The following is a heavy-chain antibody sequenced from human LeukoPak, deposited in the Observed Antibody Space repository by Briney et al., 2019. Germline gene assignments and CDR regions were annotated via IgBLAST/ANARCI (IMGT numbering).Heavy chain of an antibody. CDR1: GFTFSSYG. V-gene: IGHV3-30*02. CDR2: IRYDGSNK. D-gene: IGHD1-26*01. J-gene: IGHJ4*02. Sequence: GGSLRLSCAASGFTFSSYGMHWVRQAPGKGLEWVAFIRYDGSNKYYADSVKGRFTISRDNSKNTLYLQMNSLRAEDTAVYYCARDSGSYYFDYWGQGTLVTVSS. CDR3: ARDSGSYYFDY.